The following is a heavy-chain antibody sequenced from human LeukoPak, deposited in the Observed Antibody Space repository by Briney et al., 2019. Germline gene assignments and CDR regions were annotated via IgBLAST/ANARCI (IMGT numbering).Heavy chain of an antibody. CDR2: IIPIFGTA. J-gene: IGHJ6*02. CDR1: GGTFSSYA. Sequence: ASVKVSCKASGGTFSSYAISWVRQAPGQGLEWMGGIIPIFGTANYAQKFQGRVTITADESTSTAYMELSGLRSEDTAVYYCAREAYCSSTSCYSKGMDVWGQGTTVTVSS. D-gene: IGHD2-2*02. V-gene: IGHV1-69*01. CDR3: AREAYCSSTSCYSKGMDV.